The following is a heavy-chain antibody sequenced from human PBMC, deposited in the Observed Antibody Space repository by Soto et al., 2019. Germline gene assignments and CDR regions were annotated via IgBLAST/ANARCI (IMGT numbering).Heavy chain of an antibody. Sequence: GGSLRLSCAASGFTFSDYYMSWIRQAPGKGLEWVSYISSSGSTIYYADSVKGRFTISRDNAKNSLYLQMNSLRAEDTAVYYCARQDYITLYYFDYWGQGTLVNVSS. CDR2: ISSSGSTI. J-gene: IGHJ4*02. CDR3: ARQDYITLYYFDY. V-gene: IGHV3-11*01. D-gene: IGHD4-4*01. CDR1: GFTFSDYY.